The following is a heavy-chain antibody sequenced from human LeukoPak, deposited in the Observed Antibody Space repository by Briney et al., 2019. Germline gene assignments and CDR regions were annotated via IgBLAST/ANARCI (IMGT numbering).Heavy chain of an antibody. V-gene: IGHV1-46*01. CDR3: AREGSWSFDY. J-gene: IGHJ4*02. CDR1: GYIFTSYF. CDR2: INPSGGST. D-gene: IGHD2-15*01. Sequence: ASVKVSCKASGYIFTSYFMHWVRQAPGQGLEWMGLINPSGGSTRYAQKFQGRVTMTRDTSISTAYMELSRLRSDDTAVYYCAREGSWSFDYWGQGTLVTVSS.